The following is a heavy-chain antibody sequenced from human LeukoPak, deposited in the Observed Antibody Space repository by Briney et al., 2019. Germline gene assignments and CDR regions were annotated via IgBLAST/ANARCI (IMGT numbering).Heavy chain of an antibody. Sequence: GRSLRLSCAASGFTFSSYAMSWVRQAPGKGLEWVSAISGSGGSTYYADSVKGRFTISRDNSKNTLYLQMNSLRAEDTAVYYCAKTHCSSTSCYKLGIFDYWGQGTLVTVSS. J-gene: IGHJ4*02. CDR3: AKTHCSSTSCYKLGIFDY. D-gene: IGHD2-2*02. CDR2: ISGSGGST. CDR1: GFTFSSYA. V-gene: IGHV3-23*01.